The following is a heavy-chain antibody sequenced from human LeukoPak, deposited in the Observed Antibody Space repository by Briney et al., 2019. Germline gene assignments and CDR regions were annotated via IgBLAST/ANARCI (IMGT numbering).Heavy chain of an antibody. CDR1: GYTLTKLS. CDR2: INPNSGGT. Sequence: ASVKVSCEVSGYTLTKLSMHWVRQAPGQGLEWMGWINPNSGGTNYAQKFQGWVTMTRDTSISTAYMELSRLRSDDTAVYYCARDQYYGSGSPESFYYGMDVWGQGTTVTVSS. V-gene: IGHV1-2*04. D-gene: IGHD3-10*01. CDR3: ARDQYYGSGSPESFYYGMDV. J-gene: IGHJ6*02.